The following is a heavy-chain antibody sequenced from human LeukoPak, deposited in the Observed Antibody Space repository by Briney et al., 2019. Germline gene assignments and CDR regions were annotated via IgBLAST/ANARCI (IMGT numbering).Heavy chain of an antibody. CDR3: ARVGPTYGMDV. Sequence: PGGSLRLSCEASGFTFSSYWMSWVRQAPGKGLEWVANIKTGGSEKYYVDSVKGRFTISRDNAKNSLYLQMNSLRAEDTAVYYCARVGPTYGMDVWGQGTTVTVSS. CDR1: GFTFSSYW. V-gene: IGHV3-7*03. CDR2: IKTGGSEK. J-gene: IGHJ6*02.